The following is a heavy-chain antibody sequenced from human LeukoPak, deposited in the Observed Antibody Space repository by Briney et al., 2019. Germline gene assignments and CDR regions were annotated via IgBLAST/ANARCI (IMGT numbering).Heavy chain of an antibody. Sequence: GGSLRLSCAASGFTFSNAWMSWVRQAPGKGLEWVGRKSKTDGGTTDYAAPVKGRFTISRDDSKNTLYLQMNSLRAEDTARYYCARSGGIIDYWGQGSLVTVSS. V-gene: IGHV3-15*05. J-gene: IGHJ4*02. CDR1: GFTFSNAW. CDR3: ARSGGIIDY. D-gene: IGHD3-10*01. CDR2: KSKTDGGTT.